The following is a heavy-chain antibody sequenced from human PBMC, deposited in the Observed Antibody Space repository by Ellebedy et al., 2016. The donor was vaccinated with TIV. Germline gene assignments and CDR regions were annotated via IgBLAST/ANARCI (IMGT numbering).Heavy chain of an antibody. J-gene: IGHJ4*02. CDR1: GFTFSNFA. Sequence: GESLKISCAASGFTFSNFAMHWVRQAPGKGLEWVAVISYDGSNKYYADSVKGRFTISRDNSKNTLYLQMNSLGAEDTAVYYCARAPSSGWYKGHFDYWGQGTLATVSS. V-gene: IGHV3-30-3*01. CDR2: ISYDGSNK. D-gene: IGHD6-19*01. CDR3: ARAPSSGWYKGHFDY.